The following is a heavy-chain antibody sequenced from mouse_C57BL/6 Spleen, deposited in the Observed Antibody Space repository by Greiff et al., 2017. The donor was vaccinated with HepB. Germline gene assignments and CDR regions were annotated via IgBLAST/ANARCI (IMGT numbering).Heavy chain of an antibody. Sequence: DVMLVESGGGLVKPGGSLKLSCAASGFTFSDYGMHWVRQAPEKGLEWVAYISSGSSTIYYADTVKGRFTISRDNAKNTLFLQMTSLRSEDTAMYYCARDNYGSSLAWFAYWGQGTLVTVSA. V-gene: IGHV5-17*01. CDR1: GFTFSDYG. D-gene: IGHD1-1*01. CDR2: ISSGSSTI. J-gene: IGHJ3*01. CDR3: ARDNYGSSLAWFAY.